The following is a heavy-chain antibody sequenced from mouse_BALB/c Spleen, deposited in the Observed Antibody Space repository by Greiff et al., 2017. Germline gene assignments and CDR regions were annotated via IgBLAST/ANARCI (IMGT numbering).Heavy chain of an antibody. D-gene: IGHD3-1*01. CDR1: GFTFSSYT. V-gene: IGHV5-12-2*01. J-gene: IGHJ2*01. Sequence: EVKLVESGGGLVQPGGSLKLSCAASGFTFSSYTMSWVRQTPEKRLEWVAYISNGGGSTYDPDTVKGRFIISRDNAKNTLYLHMSSLKSEDTAMYYCARAARSALDYWGQGTTLTVSS. CDR2: ISNGGGST. CDR3: ARAARSALDY.